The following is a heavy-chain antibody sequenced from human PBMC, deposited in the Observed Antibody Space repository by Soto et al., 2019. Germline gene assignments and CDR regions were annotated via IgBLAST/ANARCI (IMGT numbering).Heavy chain of an antibody. D-gene: IGHD3-3*01. CDR2: IYHSGST. Sequence: HLQLQESGSGLVNPSQTLSLTCAVSGGSISSGGYSWSWIRQPPGKGLEWIGYIYHSGSTNYNPSLKSRVTISVDRSKNQSCLKLSSVTAADTAVYYCARGSNYDFWRGYNWFDPWGQGTLVTVSS. CDR3: ARGSNYDFWRGYNWFDP. V-gene: IGHV4-30-2*01. CDR1: GGSISSGGYS. J-gene: IGHJ5*02.